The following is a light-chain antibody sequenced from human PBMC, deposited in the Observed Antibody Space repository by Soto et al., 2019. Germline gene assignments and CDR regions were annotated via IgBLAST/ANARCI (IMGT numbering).Light chain of an antibody. Sequence: DIQMTQSPSTLSAPVGDRVTITCRASQTISTWLAWYQQKPGKAPKLLIYDVSTLGSGVPSRFSGSGSGTDFTLTISSLQPDDSATYYCQQYNTFWTFGQGTKVDIK. CDR1: QTISTW. V-gene: IGKV1-5*01. J-gene: IGKJ1*01. CDR2: DVS. CDR3: QQYNTFWT.